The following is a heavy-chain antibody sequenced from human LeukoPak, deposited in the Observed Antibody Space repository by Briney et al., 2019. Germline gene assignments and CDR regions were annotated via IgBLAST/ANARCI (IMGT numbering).Heavy chain of an antibody. Sequence: PGGSLRLSCAASGFTFSSYAMNLVRQAPGKGLEWVSAISGSGGTTYYADSVKGRFTISRDNSKNTLYLQMNTLRAEDTAVYYCAKPGYSSSWTHFDYWGQGALVTVSS. CDR1: GFTFSSYA. CDR2: ISGSGGTT. D-gene: IGHD6-13*01. J-gene: IGHJ4*02. CDR3: AKPGYSSSWTHFDY. V-gene: IGHV3-23*01.